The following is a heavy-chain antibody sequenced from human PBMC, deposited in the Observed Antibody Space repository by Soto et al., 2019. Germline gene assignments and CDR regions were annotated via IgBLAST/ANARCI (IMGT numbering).Heavy chain of an antibody. CDR2: ISYDGSNK. CDR3: ARGIGGYCSGGSCSPIYYYYYYGMDV. V-gene: IGHV3-30-3*01. J-gene: IGHJ6*02. D-gene: IGHD2-15*01. CDR1: GFTFSSYA. Sequence: QVQLVESGGGVVQPGRSLRLSCAASGFTFSSYAMHWVRQAPGKGLEWVAVISYDGSNKYYADSVKGRFTISRDNSKNTLYLQMNSLRAEDTAVYYCARGIGGYCSGGSCSPIYYYYYYGMDVWGQGTTVTVSS.